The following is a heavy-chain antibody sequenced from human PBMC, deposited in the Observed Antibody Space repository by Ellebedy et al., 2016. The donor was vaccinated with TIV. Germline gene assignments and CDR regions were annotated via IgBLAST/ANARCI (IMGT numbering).Heavy chain of an antibody. CDR2: ISHSGSP. CDR1: GDAMRNYY. Sequence: MPSETLSLTCSVPGDAMRNYYWSWIRQPPGRGLEWIGHISHSGSPNYNPSVKSRVTFSVDTSKSQFSLRMTSVTAADTAIYYCARADYCGGCNWFDWGHGILVTVSS. V-gene: IGHV4-59*01. D-gene: IGHD2-21*01. J-gene: IGHJ4*01. CDR3: ARADYCGGCNWFD.